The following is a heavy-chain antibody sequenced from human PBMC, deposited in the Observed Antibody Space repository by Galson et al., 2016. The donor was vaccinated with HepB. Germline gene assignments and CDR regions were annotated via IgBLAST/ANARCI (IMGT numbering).Heavy chain of an antibody. V-gene: IGHV3-13*05. CDR3: TLLQEHL. J-gene: IGHJ6*01. CDR2: NQ. CDR1: GFTFSAYD. Sequence: SLRLSCAASGFTFSAYDMHWVRQGTGKGLEWVSTNQYYSDSVKGRFTISRDNSKNTVYLQMNSLHQGPIGLPPGTLLQEHLWG.